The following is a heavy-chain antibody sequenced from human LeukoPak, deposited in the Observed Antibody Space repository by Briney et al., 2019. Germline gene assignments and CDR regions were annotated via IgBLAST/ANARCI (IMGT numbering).Heavy chain of an antibody. J-gene: IGHJ4*02. CDR3: AKDARPAATYPYYFDY. D-gene: IGHD2-2*01. CDR2: ISWNSGGI. CDR1: GFSFYDYA. Sequence: GGSLRLSCAASGFSFYDYAMHCVPPAPGKGLECVLGISWNSGGIGYADSVKGRFTISRDNAKNSLYLQMNSLRAEDTALYYCAKDARPAATYPYYFDYWGQGTLVTVSS. V-gene: IGHV3-9*01.